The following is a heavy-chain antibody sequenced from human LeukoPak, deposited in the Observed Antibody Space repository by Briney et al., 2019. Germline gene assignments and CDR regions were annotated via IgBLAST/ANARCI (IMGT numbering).Heavy chain of an antibody. CDR2: IYYSGST. V-gene: IGHV4-61*01. Sequence: PSETLSLTCGVSGGSISSSSYYWSWIRQPPGKGLEWIGYIYYSGSTNYNPSLKSRVTISVDTSKNQFSLKLSSVTAADTAVYYCARDTRDRRAPGIAVAGFDYWGQGTLVTVSS. CDR1: GGSISSSSYY. J-gene: IGHJ4*02. CDR3: ARDTRDRRAPGIAVAGFDY. D-gene: IGHD6-19*01.